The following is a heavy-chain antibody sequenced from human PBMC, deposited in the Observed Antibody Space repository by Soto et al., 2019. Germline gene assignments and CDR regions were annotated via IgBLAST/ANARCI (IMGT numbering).Heavy chain of an antibody. J-gene: IGHJ6*02. V-gene: IGHV4-4*02. CDR3: ARPSPYYYYGMDV. CDR1: GGSISSSNW. CDR2: IYHSGST. Sequence: NPSETLSLTCAVSGGSISSSNWWSWVRQPPGKGLEWIGEIYHSGSTNYNPSLKSRVTISVDKSKNQFSLKLSSVTAADTAVYYCARPSPYYYYGMDVWGQGTTVTVSS.